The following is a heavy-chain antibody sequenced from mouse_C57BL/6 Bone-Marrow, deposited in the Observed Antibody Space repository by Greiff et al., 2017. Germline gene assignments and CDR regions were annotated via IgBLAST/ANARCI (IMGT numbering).Heavy chain of an antibody. J-gene: IGHJ3*01. CDR3: ARDYYSNYEGVAWFAY. D-gene: IGHD2-5*01. V-gene: IGHV5-17*01. Sequence: EVMLVESGGGLVKPGGSLKLSCAASGFTFSDYGMHWVRQAPEKGLGWVAYISSGSSTIYYADTVKGRFTISRDNAKNTLFLQMTSLRSEDTAMYYCARDYYSNYEGVAWFAYWGQGTLVTVSA. CDR1: GFTFSDYG. CDR2: ISSGSSTI.